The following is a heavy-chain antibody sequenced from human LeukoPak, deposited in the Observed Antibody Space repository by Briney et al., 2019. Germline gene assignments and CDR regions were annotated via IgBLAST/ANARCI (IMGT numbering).Heavy chain of an antibody. D-gene: IGHD6-19*01. J-gene: IGHJ3*02. CDR3: ASLSSGWPGLHDAFGI. Sequence: GGSLRLSCAASGLTFSSYSMNWVRQAPGKGLEWVSSISSSSSYIYYADSVKGRFTISRDNAKNSPYLQMNSLRAEDTAVYYCASLSSGWPGLHDAFGIWGQGTMVTVSS. CDR1: GLTFSSYS. CDR2: ISSSSSYI. V-gene: IGHV3-21*01.